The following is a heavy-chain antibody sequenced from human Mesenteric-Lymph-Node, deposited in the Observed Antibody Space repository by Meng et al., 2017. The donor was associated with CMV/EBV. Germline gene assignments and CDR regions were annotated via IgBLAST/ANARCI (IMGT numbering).Heavy chain of an antibody. Sequence: GGSLRLSCAASGFSFSNYVMTWVRQAPGKGLGWVSGISWNSGSIGYADSVKGRFTISRDNAKNSLYLQMNSLRDEDTALYYCGKAVGIAGRYYYYYGMDGGGQGTTVTVSS. CDR1: GFSFSNYV. D-gene: IGHD6-13*01. CDR2: ISWNSGSI. CDR3: GKAVGIAGRYYYYYGMDG. V-gene: IGHV3-9*01. J-gene: IGHJ6*02.